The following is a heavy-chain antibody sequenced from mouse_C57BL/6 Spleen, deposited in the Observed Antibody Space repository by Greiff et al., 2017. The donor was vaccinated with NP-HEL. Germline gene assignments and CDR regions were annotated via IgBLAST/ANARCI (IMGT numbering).Heavy chain of an antibody. V-gene: IGHV1-15*01. D-gene: IGHD3-2*02. Sequence: VQLQQSGAELVRPGASVTLSCKASGYTFTDYEMHWVKQTPVHGLEWIGAIDPETGGTAYNQKFKGKAILTADKSSSTAYMELRSLTSEDSAVYYSTRDGRAGYVGYWGQGTTLTVSS. CDR3: TRDGRAGYVGY. J-gene: IGHJ2*01. CDR1: GYTFTDYE. CDR2: IDPETGGT.